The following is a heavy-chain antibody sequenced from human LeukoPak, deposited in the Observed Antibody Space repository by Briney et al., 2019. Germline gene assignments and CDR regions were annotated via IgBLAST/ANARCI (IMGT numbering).Heavy chain of an antibody. V-gene: IGHV3-30-3*01. CDR2: ISYDGSNK. CDR3: ARYGSGWSDY. J-gene: IGHJ4*02. CDR1: GFAFSSYA. D-gene: IGHD6-19*01. Sequence: PGGSLRPSCAASGFAFSSYAMHWVRQAPGKGLEWVAVISYDGSNKYYADSVKGRFTISRDNSKNTLYLRMNSLRAEDTAVYYCARYGSGWSDYWGQGTLVTVSS.